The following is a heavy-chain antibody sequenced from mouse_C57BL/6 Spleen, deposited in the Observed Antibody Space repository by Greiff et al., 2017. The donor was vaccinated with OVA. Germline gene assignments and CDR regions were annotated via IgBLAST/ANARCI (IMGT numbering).Heavy chain of an antibody. CDR3: ARHETGYFDY. J-gene: IGHJ2*01. V-gene: IGHV5-12*01. CDR2: ISNGGGSP. CDR1: GFTFSDYY. Sequence: EVKVVESGGGLVQPGGSLKLSCAASGFTFSDYYMYWVRQTPEKRLEWVAYISNGGGSPYYPDTVKGRFTISRDNAKNTLYLQMSRLKSEDTAMYYCARHETGYFDYWGQGTTLTVSS.